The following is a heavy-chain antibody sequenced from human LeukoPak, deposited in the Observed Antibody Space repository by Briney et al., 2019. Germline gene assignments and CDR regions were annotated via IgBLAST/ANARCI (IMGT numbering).Heavy chain of an antibody. CDR2: ISGSGGST. V-gene: IGHV3-23*01. CDR3: AKEGTASKPSDLDY. D-gene: IGHD1/OR15-1a*01. J-gene: IGHJ4*02. Sequence: PGXXLRLSGAASGFTFSSYAMSWVRQAPGKGVEWVSDISGSGGSTYYADWVKGRFNIYRENYKKKVGVQMNSLRAEDTAVYYCAKEGTASKPSDLDYWGQGTLVTVS. CDR1: GFTFSSYA.